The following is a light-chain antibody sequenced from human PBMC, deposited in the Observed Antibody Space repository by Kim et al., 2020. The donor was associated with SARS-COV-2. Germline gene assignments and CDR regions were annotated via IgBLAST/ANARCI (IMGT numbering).Light chain of an antibody. J-gene: IGKJ1*01. V-gene: IGKV1-5*01. Sequence: CDAVEDKVARPCPASQSIDKWLAWSQQNPGTAPKLRVWDASALESGVPTRFSGRGSETEFTLTISSLQPENLETNNCRQYQAYCTFGQGGKVYIK. CDR2: DAS. CDR1: QSIDKW. CDR3: RQYQAYCT.